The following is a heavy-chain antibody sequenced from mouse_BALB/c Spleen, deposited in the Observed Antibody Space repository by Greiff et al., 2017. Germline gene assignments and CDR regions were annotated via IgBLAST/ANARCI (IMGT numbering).Heavy chain of an antibody. J-gene: IGHJ1*01. CDR3: ARDRGGPYFDV. Sequence: EVQLQQSGAELVRPGALVKLSCKASGFNIKDYYIHWVKQRPEQGLEWIGWIDPENGNTIYDPKFQGKASITADTSSNTAYLQLSSLTSEDTAVYYCARDRGGPYFDVWGAGTTVTVSS. CDR1: GFNIKDYY. V-gene: IGHV14-1*02. CDR2: IDPENGNT.